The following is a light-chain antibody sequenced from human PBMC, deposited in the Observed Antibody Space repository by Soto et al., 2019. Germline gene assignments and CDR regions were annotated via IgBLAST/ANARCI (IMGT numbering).Light chain of an antibody. CDR1: QRIRHY. V-gene: IGKV1-27*01. CDR3: QKYNSAPRT. CDR2: AAS. J-gene: IGKJ1*01. Sequence: DIQMTQSPSSLSASVGDRVPITCRASQRIRHYLAWYQQKPGKVPKLLIYAASTLQSGVPSRFSGSGSGTDFTLTISSLQPEDVATYYCQKYNSAPRTCGQGTKVEIK.